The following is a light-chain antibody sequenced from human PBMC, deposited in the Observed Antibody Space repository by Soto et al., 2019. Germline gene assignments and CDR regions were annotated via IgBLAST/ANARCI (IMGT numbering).Light chain of an antibody. Sequence: QSVLTQPPSASGSPGQSVTISCIGTSSDVGGYNYVSWYQQHPGKAPKLMIYEVSKRPSGVPDRFSGSKSGNTASLTVSGRQAGDEADYYCSSYAASNNLGVFGGGTKVTVL. CDR2: EVS. V-gene: IGLV2-8*01. CDR3: SSYAASNNLGV. CDR1: SSDVGGYNY. J-gene: IGLJ2*01.